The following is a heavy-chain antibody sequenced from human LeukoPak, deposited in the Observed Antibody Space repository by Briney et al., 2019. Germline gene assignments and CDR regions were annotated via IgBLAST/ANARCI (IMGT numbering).Heavy chain of an antibody. Sequence: SGTLSLTCAVSGGSISSSNCWTWVRQPPGKGLQWIGEIYDGRSTNYNPSLKSRVTISVDKSKNQFSLKLNSVTAADTAVYYCARDRSAAPADYWGQGTLVTVSS. V-gene: IGHV4-4*02. CDR2: IYDGRST. J-gene: IGHJ4*02. CDR3: ARDRSAAPADY. CDR1: GGSISSSNC. D-gene: IGHD6-13*01.